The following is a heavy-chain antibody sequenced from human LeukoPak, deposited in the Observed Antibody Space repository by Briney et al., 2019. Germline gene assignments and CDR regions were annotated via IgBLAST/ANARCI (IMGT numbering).Heavy chain of an antibody. Sequence: GGSLRLSCAASGFTFSSYGMHWVRQAPGKGLEWVAFIRYDGSNKYYADSVKGRFTISRDNSKNTLYLQMNSLRAEDTAVYYCEKDLGDIVVVPAAIPYGAFDIWGQGTMVTVSS. CDR1: GFTFSSYG. V-gene: IGHV3-30*02. CDR3: EKDLGDIVVVPAAIPYGAFDI. CDR2: IRYDGSNK. J-gene: IGHJ3*02. D-gene: IGHD2-2*01.